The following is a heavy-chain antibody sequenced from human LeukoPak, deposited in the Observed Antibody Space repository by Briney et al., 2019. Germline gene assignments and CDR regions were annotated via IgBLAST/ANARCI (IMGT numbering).Heavy chain of an antibody. J-gene: IGHJ4*02. CDR1: GYSFTSYW. CDR3: ARGNSYGYRRFDY. V-gene: IGHV5-10-1*01. Sequence: GESLKISCKGSGYSFTSYWISWVRQMPGKGLEWMGRIDPSDSYTNYSPSFQGHVTISADKSITTAYLQWSGLTASDTAMYYCARGNSYGYRRFDYWGQGTLVTVSS. D-gene: IGHD5-18*01. CDR2: IDPSDSYT.